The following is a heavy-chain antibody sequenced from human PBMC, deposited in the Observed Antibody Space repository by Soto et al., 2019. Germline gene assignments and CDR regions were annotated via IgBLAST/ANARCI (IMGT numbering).Heavy chain of an antibody. V-gene: IGHV3-11*01. CDR2: ISDTGTTI. CDR1: GFIFSEYY. D-gene: IGHD3-16*01. J-gene: IGHJ5*02. CDR3: ARGGTLRAGWFDP. Sequence: QVQLVESGGGLVRPGGPLRLSCVASGFIFSEYYMTWIRQAPGRGLEWVSYISDTGTTINYADSVKGRFTISRDNAKNALYLQMNSLRAEDTAVYYCARGGTLRAGWFDPWGQGTLVTVSS.